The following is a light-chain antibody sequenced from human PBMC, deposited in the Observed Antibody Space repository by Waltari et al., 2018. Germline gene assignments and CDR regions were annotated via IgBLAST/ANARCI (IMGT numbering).Light chain of an antibody. V-gene: IGLV1-40*01. CDR1: SPNIGAGYD. CDR3: QSYDISLSASV. Sequence: QSVLTQPPSVSGAPGQRVTIPCTGSSPNIGAGYDVHWYQQFPGTAPKLLIYGNTNRPSGVPDRFSGSKSGTSGSLAITGLQAEDEADYYCQSYDISLSASVFGSGTKVTVL. CDR2: GNT. J-gene: IGLJ6*01.